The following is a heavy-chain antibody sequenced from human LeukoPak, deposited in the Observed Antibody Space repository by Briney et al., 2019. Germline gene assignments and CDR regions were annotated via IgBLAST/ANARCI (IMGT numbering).Heavy chain of an antibody. Sequence: GGSLRLSCAASGFTFSSYAMHWVRQAPGKELEWVAVISYDGGNKYYADALKGRFTITRDNYKNTLYLQMNSLRAEDTAVYYCARNGYSSSLYYFDYWGQGTLVTVSS. CDR3: ARNGYSSSLYYFDY. CDR1: GFTFSSYA. J-gene: IGHJ4*02. D-gene: IGHD6-6*01. V-gene: IGHV3-30*01. CDR2: ISYDGGNK.